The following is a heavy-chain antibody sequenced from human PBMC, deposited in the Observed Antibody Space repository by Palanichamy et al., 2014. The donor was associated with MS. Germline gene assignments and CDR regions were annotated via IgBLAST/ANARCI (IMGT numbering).Heavy chain of an antibody. J-gene: IGHJ4*02. CDR1: GFTVSSNY. CDR2: IYSGGST. CDR3: ARAVIAGPLGDY. V-gene: IGHV3-66*01. Sequence: EVQLVESGGGLVQPEGSLRLSCAASGFTVSSNYMSWVRQAPGKGLEWVSVIYSGGSTYYADSVKGRFTISRDNSKNTLYLQMNSLRAEDTAVYYCARAVIAGPLGDYWGQGTLVTVSS. D-gene: IGHD1-26*01.